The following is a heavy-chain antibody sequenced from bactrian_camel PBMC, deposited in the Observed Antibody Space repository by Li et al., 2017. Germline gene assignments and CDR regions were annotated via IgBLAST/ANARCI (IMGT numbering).Heavy chain of an antibody. V-gene: IGHV3S54*01. J-gene: IGHJ6*01. CDR2: ILTCDNST. Sequence: HVQLVESGGGSVQAGGSLTLSCTASGDTSSIGSMAWFRQAPGKEREGVAHILTCDNSTYYTDSVQGRFTISQDNAKNTMDLQMNSLKPEDTAMHYCAVRVSGGPGEKFGSETNDVWLLGPGDPGHRL. D-gene: IGHD2*01. CDR3: AVRVSGGPGEKFGSETNDVWL. CDR1: GDTSSIGS.